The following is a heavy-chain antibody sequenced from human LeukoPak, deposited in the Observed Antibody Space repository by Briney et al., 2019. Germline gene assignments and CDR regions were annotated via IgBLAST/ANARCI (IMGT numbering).Heavy chain of an antibody. CDR3: ARGAPRGVWNFYFGY. V-gene: IGHV1-18*01. D-gene: IGHD1-7*01. J-gene: IGHJ4*02. CDR1: GYAFSSYG. CDR2: VGPYNRKT. Sequence: GASVKVSCKASGYAFSSYGIGWVRQAPGQGLEWMGWVGPYNRKTNYSQKFQGRVTMTTDTSTNTAYLELRTLRSDDTAVYYCARGAPRGVWNFYFGYWGQGTLVTVSS.